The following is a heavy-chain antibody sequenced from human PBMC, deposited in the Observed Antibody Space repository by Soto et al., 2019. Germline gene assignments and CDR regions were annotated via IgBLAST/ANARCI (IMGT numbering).Heavy chain of an antibody. CDR1: GGSLSDNRYY. CDR2: VDYTGTT. V-gene: IGHV4-39*01. CDR3: ARHVQWLLSDFDY. D-gene: IGHD6-19*01. Sequence: NPSETLSLTCTVSGGSLSDNRYYWGWIRQPPGRGLEYIGSVDYTGTTNYNPSLKSRVAISVDSAKNRFSLRLNSVTAADTAVYYCARHVQWLLSDFDYWGQGTLVTVSS. J-gene: IGHJ4*02.